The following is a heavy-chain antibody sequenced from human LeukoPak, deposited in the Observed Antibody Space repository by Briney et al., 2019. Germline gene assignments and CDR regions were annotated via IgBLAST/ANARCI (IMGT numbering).Heavy chain of an antibody. D-gene: IGHD3-10*01. CDR3: ASYGSGSRFDY. CDR1: GGSVSSGSYY. J-gene: IGHJ4*02. V-gene: IGHV4-61*01. CDR2: IYYSGST. Sequence: PSETLSLTCTVPGGSVSSGSYYWSWIRQPPGKGLEWIGYIYYSGSTNYNPSLKSRVTISVDTSKNQFSLKLSSVTAADTAVYYCASYGSGSRFDYWGQGTLVTVSS.